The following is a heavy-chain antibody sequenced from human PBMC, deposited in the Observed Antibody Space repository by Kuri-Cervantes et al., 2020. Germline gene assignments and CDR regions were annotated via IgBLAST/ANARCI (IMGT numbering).Heavy chain of an antibody. CDR3: ASYYRYYYGMDV. D-gene: IGHD1-26*01. V-gene: IGHV4-61*02. CDR2: IYTSGST. J-gene: IGHJ6*02. CDR1: GGSISSSSYY. Sequence: LRLSCTVSGGSISSSSYYWGWIRQPAGKGLEWIGRIYTSGSTNYNPSLKSRVTISVDTSKNQFSLKLSSVTAADTAVYYCASYYRYYYGMDVWGQGTTVTVSS.